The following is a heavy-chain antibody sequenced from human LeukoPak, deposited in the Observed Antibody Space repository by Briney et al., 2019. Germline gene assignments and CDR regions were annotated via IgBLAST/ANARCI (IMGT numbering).Heavy chain of an antibody. Sequence: ASVTVSCKASGGTFSSYAISWVRQAPGQGLEWMGWISAYNGNTNYAQKLQGRVTMTTDTSTSTAYMELRSLRSDDTAVYYCARDHYDSSGHIQEGFDYWGQGTLVTVSS. J-gene: IGHJ4*02. CDR2: ISAYNGNT. D-gene: IGHD3-22*01. CDR1: GGTFSSYA. V-gene: IGHV1-18*01. CDR3: ARDHYDSSGHIQEGFDY.